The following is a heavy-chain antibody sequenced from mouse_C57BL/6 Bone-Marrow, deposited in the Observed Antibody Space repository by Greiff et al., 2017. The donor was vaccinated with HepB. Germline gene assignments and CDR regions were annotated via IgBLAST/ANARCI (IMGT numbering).Heavy chain of an antibody. CDR1: GFTFSSYG. V-gene: IGHV5-6*01. D-gene: IGHD2-3*01. CDR3: APVSYDGYPFAY. Sequence: RVESGGDLVKPGGSLKLSCAASGFTFSSYGMSWVRQTPDKRLEWVATISSGGSYTYYPDSVKGRFTISRDNAKNTLYLQMSSLKSEDPAMYYCAPVSYDGYPFAYWGKGTTLTVSS. CDR2: ISSGGSYT. J-gene: IGHJ2*01.